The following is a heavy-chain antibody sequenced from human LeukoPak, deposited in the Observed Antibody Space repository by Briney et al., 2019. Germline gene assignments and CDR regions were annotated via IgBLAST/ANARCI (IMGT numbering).Heavy chain of an antibody. CDR2: ISSSSRSK. CDR1: GFTFSSYS. V-gene: IGHV3-21*01. D-gene: IGHD5-18*01. J-gene: IGHJ4*02. Sequence: GGSLRLSCAASGFTFSSYSMNWVRQAPGKGLEWVSSISSSSRSKYYAASVKGRFTISRDNAKNSLYLQMNSLRAEDTAVYYCARENLVVDTASAYFDYWGQGTLVTVSS. CDR3: ARENLVVDTASAYFDY.